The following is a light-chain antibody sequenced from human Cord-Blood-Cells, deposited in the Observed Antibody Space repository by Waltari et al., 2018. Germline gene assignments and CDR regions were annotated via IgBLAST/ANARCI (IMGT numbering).Light chain of an antibody. CDR1: QSISSY. Sequence: DIQMTQSPSYLSASVGHRITLTCRASQSISSYLNWYPQKPGKAPKLLIYAASSLQSGVPSRFSGSGSGTDFTLTISSLQPEDFATYYCQQSYSTPLTFGGGTKLEIK. CDR2: AAS. V-gene: IGKV1-39*01. CDR3: QQSYSTPLT. J-gene: IGKJ4*01.